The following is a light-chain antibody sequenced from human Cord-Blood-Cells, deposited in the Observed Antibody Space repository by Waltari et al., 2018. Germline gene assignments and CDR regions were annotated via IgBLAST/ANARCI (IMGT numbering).Light chain of an antibody. CDR3: CSYAGSYTWV. CDR1: SSDVCGYNY. V-gene: IGLV2-11*01. J-gene: IGLJ3*02. Sequence: QSALTQPRSVSGSPGPSLTIPCTGTSSDVCGYNYLSWYQQHPGKAPKLRIYDVSKRPSGVPDRFSGSKSGNTASLTISGLQAEDEADYYCCSYAGSYTWVFGGGTKLTVL. CDR2: DVS.